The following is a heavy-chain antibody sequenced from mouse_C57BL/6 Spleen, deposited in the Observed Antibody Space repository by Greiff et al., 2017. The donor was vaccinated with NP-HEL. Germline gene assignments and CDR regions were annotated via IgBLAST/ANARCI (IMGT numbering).Heavy chain of an antibody. D-gene: IGHD3-2*02. Sequence: VQLQQSGPELVKPGASVKISCKASGYTFTDYYMNWVKQSHGKSLEWIGDINPNNGGTSYNQKFKGKATLTVDKSSSTAYMELRSLTSEDSAVYYCARSHSSGYRSWFAYWGQGTLVTVSA. CDR1: GYTFTDYY. CDR3: ARSHSSGYRSWFAY. J-gene: IGHJ3*01. CDR2: INPNNGGT. V-gene: IGHV1-26*01.